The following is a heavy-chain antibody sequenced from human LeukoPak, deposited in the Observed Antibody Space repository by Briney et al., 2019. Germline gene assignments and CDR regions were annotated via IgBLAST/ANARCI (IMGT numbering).Heavy chain of an antibody. D-gene: IGHD6-6*01. CDR2: MNPNSGNT. CDR3: ARDSSSSGDRTLIY. Sequence: ASVKVSCKASGYTFTSYDINWVRQATGQGLEWMGWMNPNSGNTGYAQKFQGRVTITRNTSVSTAYMELSSLRSEDTAVYYCARDSSSSGDRTLIYWGQGTLVTVSS. CDR1: GYTFTSYD. J-gene: IGHJ4*02. V-gene: IGHV1-8*03.